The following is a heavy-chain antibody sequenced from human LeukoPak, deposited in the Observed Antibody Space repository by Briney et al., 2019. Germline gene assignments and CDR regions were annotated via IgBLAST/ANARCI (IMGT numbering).Heavy chain of an antibody. D-gene: IGHD3-22*01. V-gene: IGHV3-48*04. CDR1: GFTFSSYS. Sequence: PGGSLRLSCAASGFTFSSYSMNWVRQAPGKGLEWVSYIGSSGYTVNYADSVKGRFTISRDNTKNSLYLQMNSLRAEDTAVYYCVSPPYYFDTTNYYVGYWGQGTLVTVSS. CDR3: VSPPYYFDTTNYYVGY. J-gene: IGHJ4*02. CDR2: IGSSGYTV.